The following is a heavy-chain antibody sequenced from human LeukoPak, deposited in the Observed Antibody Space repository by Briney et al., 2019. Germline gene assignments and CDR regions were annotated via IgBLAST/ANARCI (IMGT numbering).Heavy chain of an antibody. CDR2: IKQDGSEK. J-gene: IGHJ6*03. CDR1: GFTFSNYW. CDR3: ARVSVLLWSYYMDV. V-gene: IGHV3-7*01. Sequence: PGGSLRLSCAASGFTFSNYWMSWVRQAPGKGLEWVANIKQDGSEKYYVDSVKGRFTISRDNAKNSLYLQMNSLRAEDTAVYYCARVSVLLWSYYMDVWGKGTTVTISS. D-gene: IGHD3-10*01.